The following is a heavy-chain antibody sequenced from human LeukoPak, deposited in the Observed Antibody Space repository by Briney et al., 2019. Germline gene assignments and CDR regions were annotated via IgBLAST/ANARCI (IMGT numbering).Heavy chain of an antibody. D-gene: IGHD3-9*01. J-gene: IGHJ6*03. V-gene: IGHV4-39*01. CDR1: GGSISSITSHTYY. CDR3: ARQLDYDILTGPRYYYMDV. Sequence: SETLSLTCTVSGGSISSITSHTYYWGWIRQPPGKGLEWIGSIYYSGSVYYNPSLKSRLTISVDTSKNQFSLKLSSVTAADTAVYYCARQLDYDILTGPRYYYMDVWGKGTTVTISS. CDR2: IYYSGSV.